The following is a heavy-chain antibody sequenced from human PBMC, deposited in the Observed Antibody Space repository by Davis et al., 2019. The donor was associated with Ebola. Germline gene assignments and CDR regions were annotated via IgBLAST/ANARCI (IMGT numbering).Heavy chain of an antibody. CDR3: AREGKLGAYYYYYMDV. CDR2: TYYRSKWYN. D-gene: IGHD7-27*01. V-gene: IGHV6-1*01. J-gene: IGHJ6*03. CDR1: GDSVSSNSAA. Sequence: HSQTLSLTCSIPGDSVSSNSAAWNWIRQSPSRGLEWLGRTYYRSKWYNDYAVSVKSRITINPDTSKNQFSLQLNSVTPEDTAVYYCAREGKLGAYYYYYMDVWGKGTTVTVSS.